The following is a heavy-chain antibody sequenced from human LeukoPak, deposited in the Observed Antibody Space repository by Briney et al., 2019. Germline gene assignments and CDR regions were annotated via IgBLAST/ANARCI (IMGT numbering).Heavy chain of an antibody. CDR1: GGSISSGSYY. CDR3: AREPPLGYCSSTSCLDAFDI. CDR2: IYTSGST. J-gene: IGHJ3*02. Sequence: SETLSLTCTVSGGSISSGSYYWSWIRQPAGKGLEWLGRIYTSGSTNYNPSLKSRVTISVDTSKNQFSLKLSSVTAADTAVYYCAREPPLGYCSSTSCLDAFDIWGQGTMVTVSS. V-gene: IGHV4-61*02. D-gene: IGHD2-2*01.